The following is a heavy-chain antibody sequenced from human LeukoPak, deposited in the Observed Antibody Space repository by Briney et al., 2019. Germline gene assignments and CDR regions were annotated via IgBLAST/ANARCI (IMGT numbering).Heavy chain of an antibody. V-gene: IGHV4-4*02. CDR1: GGSITSGNW. D-gene: IGHD6-6*01. CDR3: ASGGIAARPGY. Sequence: SETLSLTCAVSGGSITSGNWWSWVRQPPGKGLEWIGEIYHGGSTNYSPSLRSRVNMPVDKSKNQFSLTLSSVTAADTAVYYCASGGIAARPGYWGQGTLVTVSS. CDR2: IYHGGST. J-gene: IGHJ4*02.